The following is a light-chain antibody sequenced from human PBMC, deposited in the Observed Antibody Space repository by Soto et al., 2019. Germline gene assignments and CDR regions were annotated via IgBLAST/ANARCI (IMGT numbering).Light chain of an antibody. CDR3: QQPNSFPIT. J-gene: IGKJ5*01. V-gene: IGKV1-5*01. CDR2: HAS. CDR1: EISSSW. Sequence: DIQMTLSPSTLPASVGDRVTITCRASEISSSWLAWYQQKPGKAPKLLIYHASTLESGVPSRFSGSGSGTEFTLTINSLQAEDFAAYYCQQPNSFPITFGQGTRLEIK.